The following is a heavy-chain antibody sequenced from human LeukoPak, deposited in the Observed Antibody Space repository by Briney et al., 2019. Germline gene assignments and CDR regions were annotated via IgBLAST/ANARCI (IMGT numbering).Heavy chain of an antibody. J-gene: IGHJ4*02. V-gene: IGHV3-23*01. Sequence: GGSLRLSCAASGFTFSSYAMSWVRQAPGKGLEWVSAISGSGGSTYYADSVKGRFTISRDNSKNTLYLQMNSLRAEDTAVYYCAKGSPRTYYYGSGSYMWGQRTLVTVSS. CDR1: GFTFSSYA. CDR2: ISGSGGST. D-gene: IGHD3-10*01. CDR3: AKGSPRTYYYGSGSYM.